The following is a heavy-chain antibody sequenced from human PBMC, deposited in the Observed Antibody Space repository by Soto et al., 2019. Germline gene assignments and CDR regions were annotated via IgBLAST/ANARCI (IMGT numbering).Heavy chain of an antibody. CDR1: GGSISVYY. CDR3: ARGVGSSPPRY. V-gene: IGHV4-59*01. D-gene: IGHD3-9*01. J-gene: IGHJ4*02. CDR2: VYDNGRP. Sequence: NPSETLSLTCTISGGSISVYYWSWIRQSPRQGLEWIGYVYDNGRPYYSPSLKSRVTISADTSKNQISLKFTSAPAADTAVYYCARGVGSSPPRYWGRGTLVTVS.